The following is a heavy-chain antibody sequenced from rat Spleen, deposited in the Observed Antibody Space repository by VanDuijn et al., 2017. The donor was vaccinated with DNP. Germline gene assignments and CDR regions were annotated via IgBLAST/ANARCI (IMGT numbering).Heavy chain of an antibody. CDR2: ISNTGDNT. CDR3: ASRPPPTRGPFDY. J-gene: IGHJ2*01. CDR1: GFTFSNYY. D-gene: IGHD1-4*01. Sequence: EVQLVESGGGLVQPGSPLKLSCAASGFTFSNYYMAWVRQAPTKGLEWVASISNTGDNTYYRDSVKGRFTISRDNAKSTLYLQMDSLRSEDTATYYCASRPPPTRGPFDYWGQGVMVTVSS. V-gene: IGHV5-25*01.